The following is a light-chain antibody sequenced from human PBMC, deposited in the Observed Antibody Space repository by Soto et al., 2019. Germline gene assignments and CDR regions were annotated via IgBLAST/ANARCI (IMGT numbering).Light chain of an antibody. CDR1: QTIDWY. Sequence: DIQMTQSPSSLSASVGDRVTITCRASQTIDWYLNWYQQKPGKAPKLLMDAASRLKVGVPPRFXXXXXXXXXXXXXXSLQPEDFATYYCQQSFSAPYTFGQGTNLEMK. CDR2: AAS. CDR3: QQSFSAPYT. V-gene: IGKV1-39*01. J-gene: IGKJ2*01.